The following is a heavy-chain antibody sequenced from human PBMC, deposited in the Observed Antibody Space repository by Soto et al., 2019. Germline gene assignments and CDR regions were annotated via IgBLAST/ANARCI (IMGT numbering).Heavy chain of an antibody. CDR3: ARQTGVFGHYFDY. D-gene: IGHD3-16*01. J-gene: IGHJ4*02. CDR1: GGSISSSSYY. CDR2: IYYNGNT. V-gene: IGHV4-39*01. Sequence: QLRLQXAGPGLXXXXXXLXXXCTVSGGSISSSSYYWGWIRQPPGKGPEWIGAIYYNGNTYYNPSLKSRVTMSVDTSKNQFSLKLSSATAADTAMYYCARQTGVFGHYFDYWGQGTLVTVSS.